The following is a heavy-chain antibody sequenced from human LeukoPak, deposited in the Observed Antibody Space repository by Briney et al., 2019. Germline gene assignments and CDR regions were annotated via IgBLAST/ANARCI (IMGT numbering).Heavy chain of an antibody. V-gene: IGHV4-39*07. CDR3: ARGGGVAGTPYNPYDY. CDR1: GGSIRSSYYY. D-gene: IGHD6-19*01. CDR2: IYDSGST. Sequence: SSETLSLTCTVSGGSIRSSYYYWGWIRQPPGKGLEWIGSIYDSGSTYYNPSLKSRVTISVDTSKNQFSLKLSSVTAADTAVYYCARGGGVAGTPYNPYDYWGQGTLVTVSS. J-gene: IGHJ4*02.